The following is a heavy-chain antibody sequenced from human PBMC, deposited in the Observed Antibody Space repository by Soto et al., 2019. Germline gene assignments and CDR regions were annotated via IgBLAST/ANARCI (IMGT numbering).Heavy chain of an antibody. V-gene: IGHV3-74*03. Sequence: GSLRLSCAASGFTFSSYWMHWVRQAAGKGLVWVSRINSDGSSTTYADFVKGRFTISRDNAKNTLYPQMNSLRAEDTAVYYCARGYSGSYRADYWGQGTLVTVS. D-gene: IGHD1-26*01. CDR3: ARGYSGSYRADY. CDR1: GFTFSSYW. J-gene: IGHJ4*02. CDR2: INSDGSST.